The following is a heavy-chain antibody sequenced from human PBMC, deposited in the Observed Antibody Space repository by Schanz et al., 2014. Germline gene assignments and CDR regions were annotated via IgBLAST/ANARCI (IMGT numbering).Heavy chain of an antibody. CDR2: ISTSNGNT. Sequence: QVQVVQSGAEVKKPGASVKVSCKASGYTFTDYGVIWVRQAPGQGLEWMGWISTSNGNTNYIQKLQGRVTMTTDTSTSTAYMELRSLRSDDTAVYYCARGGYSSGWYDRDRAHFDYWGQGTLVTVSS. CDR3: ARGGYSSGWYDRDRAHFDY. V-gene: IGHV1-18*01. D-gene: IGHD6-19*01. J-gene: IGHJ4*02. CDR1: GYTFTDYG.